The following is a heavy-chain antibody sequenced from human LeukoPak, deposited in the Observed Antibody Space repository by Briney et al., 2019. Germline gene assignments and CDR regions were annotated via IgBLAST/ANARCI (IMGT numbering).Heavy chain of an antibody. CDR3: ASTLMATTWYFDY. CDR2: IYYSGST. J-gene: IGHJ4*02. CDR1: GGSISSSSYY. V-gene: IGHV4-39*01. Sequence: SETLSLTCTVSGGSISSSSYYWGWIRQPPGKGLEWIGSIYYSGSTYYNPSLKSRVTISVDTPKNQFSLKLSSVTAADTAVYYCASTLMATTWYFDYWGQGTLVTVSS. D-gene: IGHD5-24*01.